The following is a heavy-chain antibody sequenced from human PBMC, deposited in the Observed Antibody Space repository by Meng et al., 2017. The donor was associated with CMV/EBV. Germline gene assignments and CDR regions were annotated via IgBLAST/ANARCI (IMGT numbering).Heavy chain of an antibody. V-gene: IGHV1-2*02. CDR2: INPNSGGT. CDR1: GYTFTGYY. J-gene: IGHJ6*02. Sequence: ASVKVSCKASGYTFTGYYMHWVRQAPGQGLEWMGWINPNSGGTNYAQKFQGRVTITADKSTSTAYMELSSLRSEDTAVYYCADYSGSYWGPHYGMDVWGQGTTVTVSS. CDR3: ADYSGSYWGPHYGMDV. D-gene: IGHD1-26*01.